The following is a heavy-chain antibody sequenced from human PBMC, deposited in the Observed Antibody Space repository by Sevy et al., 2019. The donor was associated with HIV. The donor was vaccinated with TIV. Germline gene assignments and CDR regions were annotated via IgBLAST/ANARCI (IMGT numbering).Heavy chain of an antibody. J-gene: IGHJ4*02. CDR2: INPNSGGT. CDR1: GYSFTAYY. CDR3: AKAALGDLLLN. D-gene: IGHD3-10*01. V-gene: IGHV1-2*02. Sequence: ASVKVSCKASGYSFTAYYIHWVRQAPGQGLEWMGWINPNSGGTHYIQNFQGRVTMTRDTSISTAYMELTGLRSDDTAVYYRAKAALGDLLLNWGQGTLVTVSS.